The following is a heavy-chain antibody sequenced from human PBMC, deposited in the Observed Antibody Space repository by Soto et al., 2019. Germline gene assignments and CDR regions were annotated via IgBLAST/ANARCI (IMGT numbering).Heavy chain of an antibody. D-gene: IGHD6-6*01. Sequence: GASVKVSCKASGYTFTGYYMHCVLQAPGQGLEWMGWINPNSGGTNYAQNFQGRVTMTRDTSISTAYMELYTLTSDDTAMYYCAREGSSSSKYFQHWGQGTLVTVSS. CDR2: INPNSGGT. CDR1: GYTFTGYY. V-gene: IGHV1-2*02. J-gene: IGHJ1*01. CDR3: AREGSSSSKYFQH.